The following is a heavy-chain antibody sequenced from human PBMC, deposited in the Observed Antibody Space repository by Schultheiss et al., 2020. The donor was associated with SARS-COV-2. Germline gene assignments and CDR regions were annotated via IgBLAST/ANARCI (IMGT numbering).Heavy chain of an antibody. CDR1: AFTFSSSA. CDR3: TTDRIYDYIWGSYRYDDY. CDR2: IKSKTDGGTT. Sequence: GGSLRLSCAVSAFTFSSSAMTWVRQAPGKGLEWVGRIKSKTDGGTTDYAAPVKGRFTISRDDSKNTLYLQMNSLKTEDTAVYYCTTDRIYDYIWGSYRYDDYWGQGTLVTVSS. D-gene: IGHD3-16*02. J-gene: IGHJ4*02. V-gene: IGHV3-15*01.